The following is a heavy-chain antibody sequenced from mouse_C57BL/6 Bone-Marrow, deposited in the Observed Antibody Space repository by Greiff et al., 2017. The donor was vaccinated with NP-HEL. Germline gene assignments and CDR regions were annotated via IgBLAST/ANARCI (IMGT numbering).Heavy chain of an antibody. D-gene: IGHD1-1*01. J-gene: IGHJ3*01. V-gene: IGHV5-17*01. CDR1: GFTFSDYG. CDR3: ARSYGGFAY. CDR2: ISSGSSTI. Sequence: EVKLMESGGGLVKPGGSLKLSCAASGFTFSDYGMHWVRQAPEKGLEWVAYISSGSSTIYYVDTVKGRFTISRDNAKNTLFLQMTSLRSEDTAMYYCARSYGGFAYWGQGTLVTVSA.